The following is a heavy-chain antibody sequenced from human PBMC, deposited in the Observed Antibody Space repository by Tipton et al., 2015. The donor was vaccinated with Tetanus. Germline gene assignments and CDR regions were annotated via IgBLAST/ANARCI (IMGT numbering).Heavy chain of an antibody. CDR3: ARHWSRECRSPFDP. D-gene: IGHD2-2*01. J-gene: IGHJ5*02. CDR2: IYPGGSDA. Sequence: QLVQSGAEVKRPGESLKISCEGSGYNFATSWIAWVRQVPGKGLEWMGIIYPGGSDARYSPSFQGRITISTDKSTSTAFLQWHSLKASDTAIYYGARHWSRECRSPFDPWGQGTLVSVSS. CDR1: GYNFATSW. V-gene: IGHV5-51*01.